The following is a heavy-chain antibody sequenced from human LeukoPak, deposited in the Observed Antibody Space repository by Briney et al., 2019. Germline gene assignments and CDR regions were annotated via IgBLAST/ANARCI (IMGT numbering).Heavy chain of an antibody. CDR3: AREVVVGAAAGALDY. J-gene: IGHJ4*02. Sequence: GGSLRLSCAASGVTFSSYSMNWVRQAPGKGLQWVSSISSSGSFVYSADSVKGRLTISRDNAKDSLYLQMNSLRAEDTAVYYCAREVVVGAAAGALDYWGQGTLVTVSS. CDR1: GVTFSSYS. D-gene: IGHD6-13*01. CDR2: ISSSGSFV. V-gene: IGHV3-21*01.